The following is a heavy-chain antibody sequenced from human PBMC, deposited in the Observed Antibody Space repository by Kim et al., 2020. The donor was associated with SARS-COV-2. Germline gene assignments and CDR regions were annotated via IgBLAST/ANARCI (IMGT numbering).Heavy chain of an antibody. CDR1: GFTFSDYW. V-gene: IGHV3-74*01. CDR3: TRGGYPDN. D-gene: IGHD2-15*01. J-gene: IGHJ4*02. Sequence: GGSLRLSCAASGFTFSDYWMTWVRQAPGKGLVWVSRIKSDGSSTGYADSVKGRFTISRDNAKNTLYLQMNSLRVEDTAVYFCTRGGYPDNWGQGTLVTVSS. CDR2: IKSDGSST.